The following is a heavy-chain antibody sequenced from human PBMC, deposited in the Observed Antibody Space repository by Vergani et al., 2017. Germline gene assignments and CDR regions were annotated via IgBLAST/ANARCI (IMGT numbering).Heavy chain of an antibody. J-gene: IGHJ4*02. D-gene: IGHD2-15*01. Sequence: EVQLVESGGGLVKPGGSLRLSCAASGFTFSNAWMSWVRQAPGKGLEWLGRIKSKTDGGTTDYAAPVKGRFTISRDDSKNTAYLQMNSLKTEDTAVYYCTRQTCSGGSCYSGYWGQGTLVTVSS. CDR1: GFTFSNAW. V-gene: IGHV3-15*01. CDR2: IKSKTDGGTT. CDR3: TRQTCSGGSCYSGY.